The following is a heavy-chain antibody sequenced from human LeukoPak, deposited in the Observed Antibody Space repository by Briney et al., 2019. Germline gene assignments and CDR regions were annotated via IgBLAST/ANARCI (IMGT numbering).Heavy chain of an antibody. V-gene: IGHV1-24*01. CDR3: ATLHTIVGVVRYYFDY. D-gene: IGHD3-3*01. CDR2: FDPEDGET. Sequence: ASVTVSCKVSGYTLTELSMHWVRQAPGNGLEWMGGFDPEDGETIYAQKFQGRVTMTEDTSTDTAYMELSSLRSEDTAVYYCATLHTIVGVVRYYFDYWGQGTLVTVS. J-gene: IGHJ4*02. CDR1: GYTLTELS.